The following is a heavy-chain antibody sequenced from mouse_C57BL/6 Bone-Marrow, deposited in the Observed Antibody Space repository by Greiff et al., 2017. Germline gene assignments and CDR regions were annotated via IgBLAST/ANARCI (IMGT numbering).Heavy chain of an antibody. CDR1: GFTFSDYY. J-gene: IGHJ4*01. CDR2: ISNGGGST. CDR3: ARHSDY. V-gene: IGHV5-12*01. Sequence: EVKLMESGGGLVQPGGSLKLSCAASGFTFSDYYMYWVRQTPEKRLEWVAYISNGGGSTYYPDTVKGRFTISRDNAKNTLYLQMSRLKSEDTAMXYCARHSDYWGQGTSVTVSS.